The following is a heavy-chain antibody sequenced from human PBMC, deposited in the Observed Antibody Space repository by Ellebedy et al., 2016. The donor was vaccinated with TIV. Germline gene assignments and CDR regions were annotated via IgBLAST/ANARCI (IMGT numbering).Heavy chain of an antibody. J-gene: IGHJ4*02. V-gene: IGHV1-2*04. Sequence: ASVKVSCXASGYTFTGYYMHWVRQAPGQGLEWMGWINPNSGGTNYAQKFQGWVTMTRDTSISTAYMELSRLRSDDTAVYYCARFRIAVAGEFDYWGQGTLVTVSS. CDR1: GYTFTGYY. D-gene: IGHD6-19*01. CDR2: INPNSGGT. CDR3: ARFRIAVAGEFDY.